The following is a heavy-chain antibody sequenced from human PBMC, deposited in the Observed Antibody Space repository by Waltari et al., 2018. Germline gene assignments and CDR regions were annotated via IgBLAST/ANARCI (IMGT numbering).Heavy chain of an antibody. CDR1: GGTFSSYA. J-gene: IGHJ4*02. CDR2: IIPIFGTA. V-gene: IGHV1-69*01. Sequence: QVQLVQSGAEVKKPGSSVKVSCKASGGTFSSYAISWVRQAPGQGLEWMGGIIPIFGTANYAQKFQGRVTSTADESTSTAYMELSSLRSEDTAVYYCARDKWPYYYDSSGYYYVLDYWGQGTLVTVSS. CDR3: ARDKWPYYYDSSGYYYVLDY. D-gene: IGHD3-22*01.